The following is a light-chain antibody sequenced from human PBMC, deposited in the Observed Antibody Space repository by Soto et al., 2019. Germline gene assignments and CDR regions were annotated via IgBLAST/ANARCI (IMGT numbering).Light chain of an antibody. V-gene: IGLV1-44*01. J-gene: IGLJ1*01. CDR2: SNN. CDR3: AAWDDSLNGYV. CDR1: SSNIGSNT. Sequence: QALLTQPPSASGTPGRRVVISCSGSSSNIGSNTVNWYQQLPGTAPKLLIYSNNHRPSGVPDRFSGSKSGTSASLAISGLQSDDEADYYCAAWDDSLNGYVFATGTNVTVL.